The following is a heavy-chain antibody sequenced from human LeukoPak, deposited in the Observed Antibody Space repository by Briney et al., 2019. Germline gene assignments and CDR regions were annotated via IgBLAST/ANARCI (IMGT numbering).Heavy chain of an antibody. CDR2: IASETYGGTA. CDR1: GFTFGDYA. J-gene: IGHJ4*02. V-gene: IGHV3-49*04. D-gene: IGHD1-26*01. Sequence: PGGSLRLSCTASGFTFGDYAMTWVRQAPGKGLEWVGFIASETYGGTAEYAASVKGRFTISRDDSKSIAYLQMNSLKTEDTAVYYCTRRRRSGSYFDYWGQGTLVTVSS. CDR3: TRRRRSGSYFDY.